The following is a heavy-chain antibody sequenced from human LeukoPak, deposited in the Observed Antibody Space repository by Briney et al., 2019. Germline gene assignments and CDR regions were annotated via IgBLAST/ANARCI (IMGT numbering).Heavy chain of an antibody. V-gene: IGHV3-48*01. J-gene: IGHJ4*02. CDR2: ISSSSSTI. Sequence: GGSLRLSCAASGFTFSSYSMNWVRQAPGKGLEWVSYISSSSSTIYYADSVKGRFTISRDNAKNSLYLQMNSLRAEDTAVYYCARSSSRYTMIVVGYFDYWGQGTLVTVSS. CDR3: ARSSSRYTMIVVGYFDY. D-gene: IGHD3-22*01. CDR1: GFTFSSYS.